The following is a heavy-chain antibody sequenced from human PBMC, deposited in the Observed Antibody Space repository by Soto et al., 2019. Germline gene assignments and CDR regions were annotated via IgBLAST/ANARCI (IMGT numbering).Heavy chain of an antibody. D-gene: IGHD3-22*01. J-gene: IGHJ1*01. CDR2: INHSGNT. CDR3: ARGLRDSSGYYHVHYFQH. CDR1: GGPFSGYF. V-gene: IGHV4-34*01. Sequence: QVQLHQWGAGLLKPSDTLSLTCAVYGGPFSGYFWTWIRQPPGKGLEWIGEINHSGNTNYSPALKRRYTVSFDTSKNQFSLKMSSVTAADTAVYYCARGLRDSSGYYHVHYFQHWGQGTIVTVSS.